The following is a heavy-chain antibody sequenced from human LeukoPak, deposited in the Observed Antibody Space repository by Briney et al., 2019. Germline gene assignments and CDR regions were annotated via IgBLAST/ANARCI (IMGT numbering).Heavy chain of an antibody. V-gene: IGHV3-23*01. D-gene: IGHD6-19*01. CDR3: AKGSQGIAVAGAFDY. Sequence: GGSLRLSCAASGFTFSSYGMHWVRQAPGKGLEWVSAISGSGGSTYYADSVKGRFTISRDNSKNTLYLQMNSLRAEDTAVYYCAKGSQGIAVAGAFDYWGQGTLVTVSS. CDR1: GFTFSSYG. J-gene: IGHJ4*02. CDR2: ISGSGGST.